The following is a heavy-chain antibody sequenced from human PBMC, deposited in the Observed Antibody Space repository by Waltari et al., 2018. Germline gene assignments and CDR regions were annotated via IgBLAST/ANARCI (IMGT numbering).Heavy chain of an antibody. CDR3: ARWGNAVADIDY. CDR2: INHSGST. CDR1: GGSFSGYY. Sequence: QVQLQQWGAGLLKPSETLSLTCAVYGGSFSGYYWSWIRQPPGKGLEWIGEINHSGSTNYNPSLKSRVTISVDTSKNQFSLKLSSVTAADTAVYYCARWGNAVADIDYWGQGTMVTVSS. D-gene: IGHD6-19*01. V-gene: IGHV4-34*01. J-gene: IGHJ3*01.